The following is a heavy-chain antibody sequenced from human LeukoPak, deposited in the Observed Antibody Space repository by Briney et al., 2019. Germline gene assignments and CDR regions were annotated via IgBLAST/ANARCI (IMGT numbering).Heavy chain of an antibody. CDR1: GFTFSSYA. CDR3: ARDAYTMVRGVIICYFQH. CDR2: ISYDGSNK. V-gene: IGHV3-30-3*01. J-gene: IGHJ1*01. D-gene: IGHD3-10*01. Sequence: PGRSLRLSCAASGFTFSSYAMHWVRQAPGKGLEWVAVISYDGSNKYYADSVKGRFTISRDNSKNTLYLQMNSLRAEDTAVYYCARDAYTMVRGVIICYFQHWGQGTLVTVSS.